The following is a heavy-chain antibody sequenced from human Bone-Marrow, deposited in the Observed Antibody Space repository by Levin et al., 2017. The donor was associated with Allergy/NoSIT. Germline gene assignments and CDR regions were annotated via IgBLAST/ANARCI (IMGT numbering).Heavy chain of an antibody. J-gene: IGHJ6*02. Sequence: SETLSLTCTVSGVSISRYYWSWIRQPPGKGLEWIGYIYYSGSTNYNPSPKSRVTISVDTSKNQFSLVLNFVTAADTAVYYSAGNAQTSPTRDYGMDVWGQGTTVTVSS. CDR2: IYYSGST. CDR1: GVSISRYY. V-gene: IGHV4-59*01. D-gene: IGHD2-2*01. CDR3: AGNAQTSPTRDYGMDV.